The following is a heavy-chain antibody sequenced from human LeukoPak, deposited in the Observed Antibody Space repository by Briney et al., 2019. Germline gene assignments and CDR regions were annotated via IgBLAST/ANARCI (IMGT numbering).Heavy chain of an antibody. CDR2: IIPIFGTA. D-gene: IGHD3-10*01. CDR1: GGTFSSYA. Sequence: SVKVSCKASGGTFSSYAISWVRQAPGQGLEWMGGIIPIFGTANYAQKFQGRVTITADECTSTAYMELSSLGSEDTGVYYWARGGSYYNWFDYWGQGTLVTVSS. CDR3: ARGGSYYNWFDY. V-gene: IGHV1-69*13. J-gene: IGHJ4*02.